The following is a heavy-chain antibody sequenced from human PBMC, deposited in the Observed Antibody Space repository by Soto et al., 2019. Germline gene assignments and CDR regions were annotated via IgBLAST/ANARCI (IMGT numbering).Heavy chain of an antibody. V-gene: IGHV4-59*01. J-gene: IGHJ3*02. CDR2: IYYSGST. D-gene: IGHD3-22*01. CDR1: GGSISSYY. Sequence: SETLSLTCTVSGGSISSYYWSWIRQPPGKGLEWIGYIYYSGSTNYNPSLKSRVTISVDTSKNQFSLKLSSVTAADTAVYYCARAPNYYDSSGYGGKAFHIWGQGTMVTV. CDR3: ARAPNYYDSSGYGGKAFHI.